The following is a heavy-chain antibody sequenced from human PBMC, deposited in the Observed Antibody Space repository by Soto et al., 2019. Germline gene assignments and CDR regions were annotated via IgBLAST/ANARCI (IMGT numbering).Heavy chain of an antibody. CDR1: GNSVFIYGCC. J-gene: IGHJ5*02. D-gene: IGHD3-10*01. Sequence: SQCRTHICVMSGNSVFIYGCCGNRNRPALSGGLEWLGRTYYRSRFFSDYAESVKSRIIINPDTSKNQFSLQLKSVTPEDTAVYYCVRDRYSSSGWFDPWGQRTPVTVSS. CDR2: TYYRSRFFS. CDR3: VRDRYSSSGWFDP. V-gene: IGHV6-1*01.